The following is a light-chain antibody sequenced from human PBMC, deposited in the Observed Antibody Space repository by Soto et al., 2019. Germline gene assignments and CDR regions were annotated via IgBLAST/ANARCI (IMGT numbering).Light chain of an antibody. CDR2: GAS. Sequence: EIVMTQSPATLSVSPGERATLSCRASQSVSSNLAWYQQKPGQAPRLLIYGASTRATGIPARFSGSGSGTEFTPTISSLQSEDFAVYYCQQYNNLPPTFGPGTKVDIK. V-gene: IGKV3-15*01. J-gene: IGKJ3*01. CDR3: QQYNNLPPT. CDR1: QSVSSN.